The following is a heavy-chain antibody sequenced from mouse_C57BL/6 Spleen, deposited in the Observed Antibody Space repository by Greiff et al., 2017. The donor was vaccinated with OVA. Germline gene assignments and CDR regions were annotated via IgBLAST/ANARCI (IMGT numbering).Heavy chain of an antibody. V-gene: IGHV1-22*01. Sequence: VQLKQSGPELVKPGASVKMSCKASGYTFTDYNMHWVKQSHGKSLEWIGYINPNNGGTSYNQKFKGKATLTVNKSSSTAYMELRSLTSEDSAVYYCAVMVTTGFYYYAMDYWGQGTSVTVSS. CDR1: GYTFTDYN. CDR2: INPNNGGT. CDR3: AVMVTTGFYYYAMDY. D-gene: IGHD2-2*01. J-gene: IGHJ4*01.